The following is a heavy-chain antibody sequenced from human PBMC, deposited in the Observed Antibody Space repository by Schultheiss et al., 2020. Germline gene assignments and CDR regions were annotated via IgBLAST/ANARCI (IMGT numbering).Heavy chain of an antibody. CDR1: GFTFSSYA. J-gene: IGHJ6*02. V-gene: IGHV3-30-3*01. CDR3: ARDLSNYYYYYAMDV. CDR2: ISYDGSNK. Sequence: GGSLRLSCAASGFTFSSYAMHWVRQAPGKGLEWVAVISYDGSNKYYADSVKGRFTISRDNSKNTLYLQMNSLRAEDTAVYYCARDLSNYYYYYAMDVWGQGTTVTVSS.